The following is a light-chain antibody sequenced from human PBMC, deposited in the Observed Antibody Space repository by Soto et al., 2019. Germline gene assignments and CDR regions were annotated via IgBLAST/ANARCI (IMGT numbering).Light chain of an antibody. CDR2: AAY. CDR1: QGISSY. J-gene: IGKJ5*01. V-gene: IGKV1-8*01. CDR3: QQLNTLPFT. Sequence: AIRMTQSPSSLSASTGDRVTITCRASQGISSYLAWYQQKPGKAPKLLIYAAYNLQSGVPSRFSGSGSGTEFTLTISGLLPEDFATYHCQQLNTLPFTFGQGTRLEIK.